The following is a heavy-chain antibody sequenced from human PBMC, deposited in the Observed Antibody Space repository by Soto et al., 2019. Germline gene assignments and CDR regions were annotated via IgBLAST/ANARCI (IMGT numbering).Heavy chain of an antibody. J-gene: IGHJ6*02. Sequence: GVSLSLSCAASGFTFSSHWMHWVRQAPGKGLVWVSRINSDGSSTSYADSVKGRFTISRDNAKNTLYLQMNSLRAEDTAVYYCARDLVADSSFNYYYYGMDVWGQGTTVTVTS. V-gene: IGHV3-74*01. CDR3: ARDLVADSSFNYYYYGMDV. CDR2: INSDGSST. CDR1: GFTFSSHW. D-gene: IGHD6-6*01.